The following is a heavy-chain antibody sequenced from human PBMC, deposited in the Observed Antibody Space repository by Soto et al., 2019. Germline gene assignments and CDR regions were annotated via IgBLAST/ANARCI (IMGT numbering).Heavy chain of an antibody. J-gene: IGHJ4*02. Sequence: EVQLLESGGGLVQPGGSLRLSCAASGFTFSSYAMTWVRQAPGKGLEWVSAISGSGGSTYYADSVKGRFTISRDNSKNTLYLQMNSLRAEDTAVYYCAKDPEGGSGGSCRWGQGTLVTVSS. V-gene: IGHV3-23*01. D-gene: IGHD2-15*01. CDR2: ISGSGGST. CDR3: AKDPEGGSGGSCR. CDR1: GFTFSSYA.